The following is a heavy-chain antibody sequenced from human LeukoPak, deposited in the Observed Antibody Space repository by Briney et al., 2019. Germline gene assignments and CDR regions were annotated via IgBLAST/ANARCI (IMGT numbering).Heavy chain of an antibody. CDR2: ISSSGSTI. D-gene: IGHD6-19*01. Sequence: GGSLRLSCAASGFTFSDYYMSWIRQAPGRGLEWVSYISSSGSTIYYADSVKGRFTISRDNAKNSLYLQMNSLRAEDTAVYYCARDPDSSGWGAFDIWGQGTMVTVSS. J-gene: IGHJ3*02. CDR3: ARDPDSSGWGAFDI. CDR1: GFTFSDYY. V-gene: IGHV3-11*01.